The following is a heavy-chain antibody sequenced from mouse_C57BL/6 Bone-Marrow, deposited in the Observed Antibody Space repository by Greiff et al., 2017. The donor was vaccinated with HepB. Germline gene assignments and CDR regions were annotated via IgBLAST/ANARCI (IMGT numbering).Heavy chain of an antibody. CDR1: GYTFPSYC. J-gene: IGHJ2*01. V-gene: IGHV1-81*01. CDR3: ARDYYGSSFYYFDY. CDR2: IYPRSANT. D-gene: IGHD1-1*01. Sequence: VHLVESGAVLAMPGASVKLSCKASGYTFPSYCLSWVKPRPGQGLEWIDEIYPRSANTYYNEKFKGKATLTADKSSSTAYMELRSLTSEDSSVYFCARDYYGSSFYYFDYWGQGTTLTVSS.